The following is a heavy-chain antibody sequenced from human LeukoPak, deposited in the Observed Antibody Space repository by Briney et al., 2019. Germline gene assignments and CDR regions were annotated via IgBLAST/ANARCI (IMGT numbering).Heavy chain of an antibody. D-gene: IGHD5-24*01. V-gene: IGHV3-21*01. CDR1: GFTFSSYS. CDR3: ARDGVRDGLYFDR. J-gene: IGHJ4*02. CDR2: ISSSSSYI. Sequence: GGSLRLSCAASGFTFSSYSINWVRQAPGKGLEWVSSISSSSSYIYYADSLKGRFTISRDNAKNSLYLQMNSLRDEDTAVYSCARDGVRDGLYFDRWGQGTLVTVSS.